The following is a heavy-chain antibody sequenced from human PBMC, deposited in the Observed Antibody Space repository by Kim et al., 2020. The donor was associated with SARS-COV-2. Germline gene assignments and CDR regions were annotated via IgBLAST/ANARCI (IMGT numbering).Heavy chain of an antibody. V-gene: IGHV3-33*01. CDR2: IWYDGSNK. J-gene: IGHJ6*02. CDR1: GVTFSSYG. Sequence: GGSLRLSCAASGVTFSSYGMHWVRQAPGKGLEWVAVIWYDGSNKYYADSVKGRFTISRDNSKNTLYLQMNSLRAEDTAVYYCARDSVGMDVWGQGTTVTVSS. CDR3: ARDSVGMDV.